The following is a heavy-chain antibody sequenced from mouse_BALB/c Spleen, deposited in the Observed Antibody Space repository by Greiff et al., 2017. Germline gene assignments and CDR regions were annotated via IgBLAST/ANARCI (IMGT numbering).Heavy chain of an antibody. Sequence: EVQGVESGGGLVQPGGSRKLSCAASGFTFSSFGMHWVRQAPEKGLEWVAYISSGSSTIYYADTVKGRFTIARDNPKNTLFLQMTSLRSEDTAMYYCARGGNYDYYYAMDYWGQGTSVTVSS. V-gene: IGHV5-17*02. D-gene: IGHD2-1*01. CDR1: GFTFSSFG. J-gene: IGHJ4*01. CDR3: ARGGNYDYYYAMDY. CDR2: ISSGSSTI.